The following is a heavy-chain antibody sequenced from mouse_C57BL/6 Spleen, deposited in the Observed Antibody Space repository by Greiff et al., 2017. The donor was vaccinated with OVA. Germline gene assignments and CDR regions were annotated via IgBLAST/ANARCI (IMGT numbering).Heavy chain of an antibody. J-gene: IGHJ3*01. CDR2: ISSGSSTI. CDR3: ARGYDYDGWFAY. V-gene: IGHV5-17*01. CDR1: GFTFSDYG. Sequence: EVMLVESGGGLVKPGGSLKLSCAASGFTFSDYGMHWVRQAPEKGLEWVAYISSGSSTIYYADTVKGRFTISRDNAKNTLFLQMTSLRSEDTAMYYCARGYDYDGWFAYWGQGTLVTVSA. D-gene: IGHD2-4*01.